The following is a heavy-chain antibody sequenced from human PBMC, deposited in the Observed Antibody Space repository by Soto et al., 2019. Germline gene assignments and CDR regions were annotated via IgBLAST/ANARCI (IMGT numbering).Heavy chain of an antibody. CDR2: INTGNGNT. Sequence: ASVKVSCKASGYTFTNYAMHWMRQAPGQRLEWMGWINTGNGNTKYSQKFQGRVTMTSDTSTSTVYMELSSLRFEDTAVYYCARARLFHNWFDPWGQGTLVTVSS. V-gene: IGHV1-3*04. CDR3: ARARLFHNWFDP. J-gene: IGHJ5*02. D-gene: IGHD3-22*01. CDR1: GYTFTNYA.